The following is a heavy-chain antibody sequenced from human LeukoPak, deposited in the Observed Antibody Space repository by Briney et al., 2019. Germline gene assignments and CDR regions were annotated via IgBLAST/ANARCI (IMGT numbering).Heavy chain of an antibody. D-gene: IGHD3-3*01. Sequence: SETLSLTCAVSGYSISSGYYWGWIRQPPGKGLEWIGSIYHRGSTYYNPSLKSRVTISVDTSKNQFSLKLSSVTAADTAVYYCARHKSGDYDFWSGYRYYYYYMDVWGKGTSVTVSS. V-gene: IGHV4-38-2*01. CDR3: ARHKSGDYDFWSGYRYYYYYMDV. CDR2: IYHRGST. CDR1: GYSISSGYY. J-gene: IGHJ6*03.